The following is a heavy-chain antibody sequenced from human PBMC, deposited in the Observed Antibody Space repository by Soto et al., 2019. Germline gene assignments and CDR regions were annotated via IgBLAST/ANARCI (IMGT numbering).Heavy chain of an antibody. V-gene: IGHV3-30*18. J-gene: IGHJ4*02. D-gene: IGHD3-22*01. Sequence: PGGSLRLSCAASGFTFSSYGMHWVRQAPGKGLEWVAVISYDGSNKYYADSVKGRFTISRDNSKNTLYLQMNSLRAEDTAVYYCAKFHRGYYYDSSGPTDYWGQGTLVTVSS. CDR3: AKFHRGYYYDSSGPTDY. CDR1: GFTFSSYG. CDR2: ISYDGSNK.